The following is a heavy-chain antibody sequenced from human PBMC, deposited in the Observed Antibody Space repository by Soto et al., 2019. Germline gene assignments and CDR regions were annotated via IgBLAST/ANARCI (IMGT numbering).Heavy chain of an antibody. CDR3: AAGTLGDYTLDY. CDR2: IVVGSGNT. D-gene: IGHD4-17*01. J-gene: IGHJ4*02. Sequence: SVKVSCKASGFTFTSSAMQWVRQARGQRLEWIGWIVVGSGNTNYAQKFQERVTITRDMSTSTAYMELSSLRSEDTAVYYCAAGTLGDYTLDYWGQGTLVTVLL. V-gene: IGHV1-58*02. CDR1: GFTFTSSA.